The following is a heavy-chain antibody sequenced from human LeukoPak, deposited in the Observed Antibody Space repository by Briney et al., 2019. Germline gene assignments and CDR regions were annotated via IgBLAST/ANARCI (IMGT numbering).Heavy chain of an antibody. D-gene: IGHD4-23*01. Sequence: PSETLSLTCTVSGGSISSYYWSWIRQPPGKGLEWIGYIYYSGSTNYNPSLKSRVTISVDTSKNQFSLKLSSVTAADTAVYYCARGRNYGGNSGLNYWGQGTLVTVSS. CDR1: GGSISSYY. CDR3: ARGRNYGGNSGLNY. CDR2: IYYSGST. J-gene: IGHJ4*02. V-gene: IGHV4-59*01.